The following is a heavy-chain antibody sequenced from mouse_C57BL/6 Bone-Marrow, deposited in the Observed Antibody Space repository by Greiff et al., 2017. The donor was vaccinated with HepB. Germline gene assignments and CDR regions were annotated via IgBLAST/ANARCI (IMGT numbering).Heavy chain of an antibody. Sequence: VQLQQSGAELVRPGASVKLSCTASGFNIKDYYMHWVKQRPEQGLEWIGRIDPEDGDTEYAPKFQGKATMTADTSSNTAYLQLSSLTSEDSAVYFCARKLWLRRWFAYWGQGTRVTVSA. CDR2: IDPEDGDT. D-gene: IGHD2-2*01. J-gene: IGHJ3*01. CDR1: GFNIKDYY. CDR3: ARKLWLRRWFAY. V-gene: IGHV14-1*01.